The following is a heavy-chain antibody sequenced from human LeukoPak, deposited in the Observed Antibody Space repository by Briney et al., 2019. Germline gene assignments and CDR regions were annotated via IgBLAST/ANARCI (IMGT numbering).Heavy chain of an antibody. CDR2: ISSNGGST. D-gene: IGHD1-26*01. CDR1: GFTFSSYA. J-gene: IGHJ4*02. V-gene: IGHV3-64D*06. CDR3: ARDRVGATDYFDY. Sequence: GGSLRLSCPASGFTFSSYAMHWVRQAPGKGLEYVSAISSNGGSTYYADSVKGRFTISRDNSKNTLYLQMSSLRAEDTAVYYCARDRVGATDYFDYWGQGTLVTVSS.